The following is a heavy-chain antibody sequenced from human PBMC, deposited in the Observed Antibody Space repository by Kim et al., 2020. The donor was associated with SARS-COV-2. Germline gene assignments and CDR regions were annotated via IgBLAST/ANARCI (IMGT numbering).Heavy chain of an antibody. CDR3: AKVYGPWLLLGAFDI. Sequence: DSVKGRFTISRDNSKNTLYLQMNSLRAEDTAVYYCAKVYGPWLLLGAFDIWGQGTMVTVSS. V-gene: IGHV3-23*01. D-gene: IGHD3-22*01. J-gene: IGHJ3*02.